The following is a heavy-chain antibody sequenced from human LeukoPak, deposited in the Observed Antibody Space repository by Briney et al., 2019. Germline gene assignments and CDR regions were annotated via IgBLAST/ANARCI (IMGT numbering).Heavy chain of an antibody. CDR1: GFTFSHYG. J-gene: IGHJ5*02. CDR2: ISYDATSK. CDR3: ARDEESITMVRGVIPNWFDP. Sequence: GRSLRLSCAGSGFTFSHYGMHWVRQAPGKGLQWVAGISYDATSKYYPDSVKGRFTISRDNAKNTLYLQMNSLRAEDTAVYYCARDEESITMVRGVIPNWFDPWGQGTLVTVSS. V-gene: IGHV3-30*03. D-gene: IGHD3-10*01.